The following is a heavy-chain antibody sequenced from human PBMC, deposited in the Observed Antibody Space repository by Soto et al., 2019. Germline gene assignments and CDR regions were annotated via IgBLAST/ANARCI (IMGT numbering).Heavy chain of an antibody. V-gene: IGHV3-23*01. Sequence: EVLLLQSGGDLVQPGGSLRLSCAASGFTFSAYAMSWVRQAPGKGLEWVSAISGSGDRTYYADSVKGRFSISRDSSDNTLYLQMNGLRGEDTAIYYCAKERMYYYGLGSLWYLDYWGQGTLGIVSS. CDR3: AKERMYYYGLGSLWYLDY. CDR2: ISGSGDRT. CDR1: GFTFSAYA. J-gene: IGHJ4*02. D-gene: IGHD3-10*01.